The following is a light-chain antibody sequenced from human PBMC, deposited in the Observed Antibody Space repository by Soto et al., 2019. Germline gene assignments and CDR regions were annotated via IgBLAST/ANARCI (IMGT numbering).Light chain of an antibody. V-gene: IGKV1-39*01. Sequence: DIQMTQSPSFLSASVAGRVSITCRASQSVTNYLNWYQQKPGKAPKLLIFAASSLQSGVPSRFSGSGSGTDFTLTVTNLQPEDFATYYCQQSDSLPPTFGQGTKVDIK. CDR3: QQSDSLPPT. CDR2: AAS. J-gene: IGKJ1*01. CDR1: QSVTNY.